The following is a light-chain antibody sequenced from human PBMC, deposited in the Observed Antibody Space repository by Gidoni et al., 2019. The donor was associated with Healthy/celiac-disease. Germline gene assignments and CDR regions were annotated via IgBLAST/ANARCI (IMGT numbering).Light chain of an antibody. CDR2: DAS. V-gene: IGKV3-11*01. Sequence: EIVLTQSPATLSLSPGERATLSCRASQSVSSSLAWYQQKPGKAPSLLIYDASNTATGITARFSGSGSATYFTLTISILQPEDFAFYYCQQRSNCPTFGPGTKVDIK. J-gene: IGKJ3*01. CDR3: QQRSNCPT. CDR1: QSVSSS.